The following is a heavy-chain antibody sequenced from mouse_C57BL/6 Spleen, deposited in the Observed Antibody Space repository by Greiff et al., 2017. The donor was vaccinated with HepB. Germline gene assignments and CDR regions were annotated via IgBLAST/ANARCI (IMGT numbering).Heavy chain of an antibody. J-gene: IGHJ2*01. V-gene: IGHV1-82*01. CDR3: AREVDGSFDY. CDR2: IYPGDGDT. CDR1: GYAFSSSW. Sequence: VKLQESGPELVKPGASVKIYCKASGYAFSSSWMNWVKQRPGKGLEWIGRIYPGDGDTNYNGKFKGKATLTADKSSSTAYMQLSSLTSEDSAVYFCAREVDGSFDYWGQGTTLTVSS.